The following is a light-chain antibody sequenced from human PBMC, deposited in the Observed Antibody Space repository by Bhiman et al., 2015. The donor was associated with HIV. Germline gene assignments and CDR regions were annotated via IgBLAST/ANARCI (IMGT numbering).Light chain of an antibody. Sequence: QSALTQPASVSGSPGQSITISCTGTSSDVGAYNYVSWYQQHPGKAPKVMIYDVSNRPSGVSNRFSGSKSGNLASLTISGLQAEDEADYYCSSYTTASNIVFGTGTKVTVL. J-gene: IGLJ1*01. CDR3: SSYTTASNIV. CDR1: SSDVGAYNY. V-gene: IGLV2-14*03. CDR2: DVS.